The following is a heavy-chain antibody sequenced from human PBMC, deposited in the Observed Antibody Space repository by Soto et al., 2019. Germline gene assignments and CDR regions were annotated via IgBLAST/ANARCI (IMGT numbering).Heavy chain of an antibody. CDR1: GYPFTHYG. Sequence: ASVKVSCKSSGYPFTHYGITWIRQAPGQGLEWMGWISPFNGNTNYGQTLQGRVTLTTETSTSTVYMELRSLRSDDTAVYYCACIFSGGYSYGFYYYGMDVWG. CDR3: ACIFSGGYSYGFYYYGMDV. D-gene: IGHD5-18*01. V-gene: IGHV1-18*01. J-gene: IGHJ6*02. CDR2: ISPFNGNT.